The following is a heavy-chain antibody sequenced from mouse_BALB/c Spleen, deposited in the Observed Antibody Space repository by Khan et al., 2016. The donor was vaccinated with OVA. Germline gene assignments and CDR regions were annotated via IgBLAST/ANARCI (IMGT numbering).Heavy chain of an antibody. D-gene: IGHD2-1*01. J-gene: IGHJ3*01. V-gene: IGHV9-3-1*01. CDR1: GYTLTDYG. Sequence: QIQLVQSGPELKKPGETVKISCKASGYTLTDYGMNWVKQAPGKGLKWMGWINTYTGEPTFADDFKERSAFSLETSASTASLEIINLTNEDTATSCCARSQGNYVFAEWGQGTRGAVS. CDR2: INTYTGEP. CDR3: ARSQGNYVFAE.